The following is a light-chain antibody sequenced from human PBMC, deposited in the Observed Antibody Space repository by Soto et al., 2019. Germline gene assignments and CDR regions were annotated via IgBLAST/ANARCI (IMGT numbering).Light chain of an antibody. V-gene: IGKV3-15*01. CDR2: GAS. CDR3: HQYNNWPPGT. CDR1: QSVSSN. J-gene: IGKJ1*01. Sequence: EIVMTQSPATLSVSPGERATLSCRASQSVSSNLAWYQQKPGQAPRLLIYGASTRATGIPARFSGSGSGTECTLTISSLQSEDFAVYYCHQYNNWPPGTFGQGTKVEIK.